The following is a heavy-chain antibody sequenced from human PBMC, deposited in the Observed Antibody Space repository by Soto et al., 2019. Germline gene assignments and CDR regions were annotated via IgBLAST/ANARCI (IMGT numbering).Heavy chain of an antibody. CDR1: GGSISSGDYY. Sequence: QVQLQESGPGLVKPSQTLSLTCTVSGGSISSGDYYWSWIRQPPGKGLEWIGYIYYSGSTYYNPSHKCRGASSVHTSTSQCTRKLTSVTAAATAVYYCARVQGGGGAMVHNYWGQGTLVTVSS. CDR2: IYYSGST. J-gene: IGHJ4*02. CDR3: ARVQGGGGAMVHNY. V-gene: IGHV4-30-4*01. D-gene: IGHD3-16*01.